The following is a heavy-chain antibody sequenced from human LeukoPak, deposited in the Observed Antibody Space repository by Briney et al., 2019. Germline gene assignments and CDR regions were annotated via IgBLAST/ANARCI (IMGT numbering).Heavy chain of an antibody. CDR1: GFTFSSYA. Sequence: SGGSLRLSCTASGFTFSSYAMSWVRQAPGKGLEWVSAISGSGGSTYYADSVKGRFTISRDNSKDTLYLQMNSLRAEDTAVYYCAKDIHWGPSDYWGQGTLVTVSS. CDR3: AKDIHWGPSDY. V-gene: IGHV3-23*01. D-gene: IGHD7-27*01. CDR2: ISGSGGST. J-gene: IGHJ4*02.